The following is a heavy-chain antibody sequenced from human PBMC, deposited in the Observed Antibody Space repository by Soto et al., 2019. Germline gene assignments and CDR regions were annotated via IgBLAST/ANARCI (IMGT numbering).Heavy chain of an antibody. CDR2: VYHTGRT. D-gene: IGHD3-3*01. V-gene: IGHV4-61*01. CDR3: ARDFAYFDS. J-gene: IGHJ4*02. Sequence: PSETLSLTCTVSGGSFKSGSYSWSWIRQPPGKGLEWIGYVYHTGRTSYNPSLKSRFSISMDTSKNQFSLNLDSVTAADTAVYFCARDFAYFDSWGQGTLVTVSS. CDR1: GGSFKSGSYS.